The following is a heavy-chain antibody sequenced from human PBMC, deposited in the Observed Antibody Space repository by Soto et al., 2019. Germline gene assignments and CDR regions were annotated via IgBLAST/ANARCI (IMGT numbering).Heavy chain of an antibody. V-gene: IGHV3-30-3*01. CDR2: ISYDGSNK. J-gene: IGHJ4*02. D-gene: IGHD5-18*01. CDR3: ARHTDMGFEY. CDR1: GFTFSSYA. Sequence: GWSLRLSCAASGFTFSSYAMHWVRQAPGKGLEWVAVISYDGSNKYYADSVKGRFTISRDNSKNTLYLQMNSLRAEDTAVYYCARHTDMGFEYWGQGTLVTVSS.